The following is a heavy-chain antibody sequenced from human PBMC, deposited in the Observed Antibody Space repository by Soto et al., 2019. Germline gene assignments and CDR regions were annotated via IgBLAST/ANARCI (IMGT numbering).Heavy chain of an antibody. D-gene: IGHD1-26*01. CDR1: GFTFSNYG. J-gene: IGHJ4*02. CDR2: ILYDGSNK. CDR3: EGGTYYFDY. V-gene: IGHV3-33*01. Sequence: PGGSLRLSCAASGFTFSNYGMHWARQAPGKGLEWVAAILYDGSNKYYADSVKGRFTISRDNSKNTLYLQMNSLRAEDTAVYYCEGGTYYFDYWGQGYLVTVSA.